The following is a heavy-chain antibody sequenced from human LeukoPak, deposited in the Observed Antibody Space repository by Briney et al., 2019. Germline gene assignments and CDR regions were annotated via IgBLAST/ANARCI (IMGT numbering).Heavy chain of an antibody. J-gene: IGHJ4*02. D-gene: IGHD6-13*01. CDR2: IIPIFGTA. Sequence: ASVRVSCKASGGTFSSYAISWVRQAPGQGLEWMGGIIPIFGTANYAQKFQGRVTITADESTSTAYMELSSLRSEDTAVYYCARSAGIAAAARYDYWGQGTLVTVSS. V-gene: IGHV1-69*13. CDR3: ARSAGIAAAARYDY. CDR1: GGTFSSYA.